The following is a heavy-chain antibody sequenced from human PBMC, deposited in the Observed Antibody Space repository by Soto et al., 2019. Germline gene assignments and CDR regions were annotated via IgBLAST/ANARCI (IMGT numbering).Heavy chain of an antibody. CDR1: GGSVSSGIYY. CDR2: IYYSGST. D-gene: IGHD5-18*01. V-gene: IGHV4-61*01. J-gene: IGHJ4*02. Sequence: LSLTCTVSGGSVSSGIYYWSWIRQPPGKGLEWIGYIYYSGSTNYNPSLKSRVTISVDTSKNQFSLKLSSVTAADTAVYYCASYGYPIGGGFDYWGQGTLVTVSS. CDR3: ASYGYPIGGGFDY.